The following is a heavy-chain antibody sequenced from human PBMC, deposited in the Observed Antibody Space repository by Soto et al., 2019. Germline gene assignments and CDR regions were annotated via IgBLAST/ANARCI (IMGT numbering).Heavy chain of an antibody. CDR3: AGEELVGGWFDP. Sequence: TSETLSLTCAVSGGSISSSNWWSWVRQPPGKGLEWIGEIYHSGSTNYNPSLKSRVTISVDKSKNQFSLKLSSVTAADTAVYYCAGEELVGGWFDPWGQGTLVTVSS. D-gene: IGHD6-13*01. J-gene: IGHJ5*02. CDR2: IYHSGST. V-gene: IGHV4-4*02. CDR1: GGSISSSNW.